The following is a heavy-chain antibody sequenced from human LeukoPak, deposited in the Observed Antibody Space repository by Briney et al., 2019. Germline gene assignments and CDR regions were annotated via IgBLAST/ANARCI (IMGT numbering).Heavy chain of an antibody. CDR3: ARGLSGVTGYTYGRGIDY. CDR1: GFTFSSHW. D-gene: IGHD5-18*01. CDR2: IKKDGSEI. V-gene: IGHV3-7*01. J-gene: IGHJ4*02. Sequence: PGGSLRLSCAASGFTFSSHWMSWVRQAPGKGLEWVANIKKDGSEIYYVDSVKGRFTISRDNAKTSSYLQMNSLRAEDTAVYYCARGLSGVTGYTYGRGIDYWGQGTLVTVSS.